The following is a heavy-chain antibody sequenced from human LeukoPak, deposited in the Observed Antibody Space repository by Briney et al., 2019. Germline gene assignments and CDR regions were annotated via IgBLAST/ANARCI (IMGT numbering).Heavy chain of an antibody. D-gene: IGHD3-10*01. Sequence: SGGSLRLSCAASGFTFSSYSMNWVRQAPGKGLEWVSSISSSSSYIYYADSVKGRFTISRDNAKNSLYLQMNGLRAEDTAVYYCARDYYGSGSFDYWGQGTLVAVSS. V-gene: IGHV3-21*01. CDR3: ARDYYGSGSFDY. CDR2: ISSSSSYI. CDR1: GFTFSSYS. J-gene: IGHJ4*02.